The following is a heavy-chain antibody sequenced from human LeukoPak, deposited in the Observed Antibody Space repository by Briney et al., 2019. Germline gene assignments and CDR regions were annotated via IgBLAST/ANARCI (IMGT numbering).Heavy chain of an antibody. CDR2: LSSNGGST. CDR1: GFTFSSYA. D-gene: IGHD6-19*01. Sequence: GGSLRLSCAASGFTFSSYAMNWVRQAPGKGLEYVSALSSNGGSTYYADSVKGRFTISRDNSKNTLYLQMSSLRAEDTAVYYCAKNGIYTSGWYGGYFDYWGQGTLVTVSS. J-gene: IGHJ4*02. CDR3: AKNGIYTSGWYGGYFDY. V-gene: IGHV3-64D*09.